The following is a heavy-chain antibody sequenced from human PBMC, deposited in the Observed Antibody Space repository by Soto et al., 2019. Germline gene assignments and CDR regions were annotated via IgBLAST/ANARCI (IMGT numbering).Heavy chain of an antibody. CDR2: IWYDGSNK. V-gene: IGHV3-33*01. J-gene: IGHJ2*01. D-gene: IGHD6-19*01. CDR1: GFTFSSYG. CDR3: ARVSSSGWYGSWYFDL. Sequence: QVQLVESGGGVVQPGRSLRLSCAASGFTFSSYGMHWVRQAPGKGLEWVAVIWYDGSNKYYADSVKGRFTISRDNSKNTLYLQMNSLRAEDTAVYYCARVSSSGWYGSWYFDLWGRGTLVTVSS.